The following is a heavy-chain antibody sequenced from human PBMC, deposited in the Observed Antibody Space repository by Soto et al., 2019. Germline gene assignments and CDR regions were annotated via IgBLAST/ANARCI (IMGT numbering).Heavy chain of an antibody. CDR1: GGTFSSYA. Sequence: QVQLVQSGAEVKKPGSSVKVSCKASGGTFSSYAISWVRQAPGQGLEWMGGIIPIFGTANYAQKFQGRVTITADESTSTAYMELSSLRSEDTAVYYCARDLGHCSSGSCYPDAFDIWGQGTMVTVSS. CDR3: ARDLGHCSSGSCYPDAFDI. J-gene: IGHJ3*02. D-gene: IGHD2-15*01. CDR2: IIPIFGTA. V-gene: IGHV1-69*12.